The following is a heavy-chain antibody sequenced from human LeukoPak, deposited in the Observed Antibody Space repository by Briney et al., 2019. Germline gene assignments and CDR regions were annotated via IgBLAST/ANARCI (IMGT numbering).Heavy chain of an antibody. Sequence: PSETLSLTCTVSGGSISSGSYYWSWIRQPAGKGLEWIGRIYTSGSTNYNPSLKSRVTISVDTSKNQFSLKLSSVTAADTAVYYCARVFSSSWNEFHVADPFDIWGQGTMVTVSS. CDR1: GGSISSGSYY. V-gene: IGHV4-61*02. CDR2: IYTSGST. D-gene: IGHD1-1*01. CDR3: ARVFSSSWNEFHVADPFDI. J-gene: IGHJ3*02.